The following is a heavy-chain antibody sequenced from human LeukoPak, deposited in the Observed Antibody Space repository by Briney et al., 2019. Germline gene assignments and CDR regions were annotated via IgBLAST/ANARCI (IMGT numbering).Heavy chain of an antibody. CDR3: AREKVIMEWLLGHDAFDI. J-gene: IGHJ3*02. V-gene: IGHV3-7*01. CDR1: GLTFSTSG. Sequence: PGGSLRLSCTASGLTFSTSGFNWVRQAPGKGLEWVANIKQDGSEKYYVDSVKGRFTISRDNAKNSLYLQMNSLRAEDTAVYYCAREKVIMEWLLGHDAFDIWGQGTMVTVSS. D-gene: IGHD3-3*01. CDR2: IKQDGSEK.